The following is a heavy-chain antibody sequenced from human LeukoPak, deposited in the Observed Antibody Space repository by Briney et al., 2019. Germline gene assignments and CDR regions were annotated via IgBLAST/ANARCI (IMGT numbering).Heavy chain of an antibody. CDR3: ARIPSTYYDVLTGYYRNYYGMDV. J-gene: IGHJ6*02. CDR1: GGSISSYY. V-gene: IGHV4-59*01. D-gene: IGHD3-9*01. Sequence: PSETLSLTCTVSGGSISSYYWSWIRQPPGKGLEWIGYIYYSGSTNYNPSLKSRVTISVDTSKNQFSLKLSSVTAADMAVYYCARIPSTYYDVLTGYYRNYYGMDVWGQGTTVTVSS. CDR2: IYYSGST.